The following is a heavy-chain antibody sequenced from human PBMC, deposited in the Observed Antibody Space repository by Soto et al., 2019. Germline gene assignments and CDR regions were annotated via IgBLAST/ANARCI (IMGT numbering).Heavy chain of an antibody. Sequence: GGSLRLSCSASGFTFSSDAMHWVRQAPGKGLEYVSAISSNGGSTYYADSVKGRFTISRDNSKNTLYLQMSSLRAEDTAVYYCVKEGYYYDSSGYDYGWFDPWGQGT. CDR1: GFTFSSDA. V-gene: IGHV3-64D*06. CDR2: ISSNGGST. CDR3: VKEGYYYDSSGYDYGWFDP. J-gene: IGHJ5*02. D-gene: IGHD3-22*01.